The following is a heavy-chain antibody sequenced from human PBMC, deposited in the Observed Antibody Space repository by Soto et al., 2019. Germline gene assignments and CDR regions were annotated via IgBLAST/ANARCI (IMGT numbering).Heavy chain of an antibody. J-gene: IGHJ4*02. D-gene: IGHD2-8*02. V-gene: IGHV3-30*03. CDR1: GFTVSSYG. CDR2: ISRGGGTK. Sequence: QVQLVESGGGVVQPGRSLRLSCAASGFTVSSYGMHWVRQAPGKGLEWVAVISRGGGTKYYAGYVKGRFTISRDNSRNTLFLEMNSLRGEDMGAYYCTGEVASGYWGQGTLVTVSS. CDR3: TGEVASGY.